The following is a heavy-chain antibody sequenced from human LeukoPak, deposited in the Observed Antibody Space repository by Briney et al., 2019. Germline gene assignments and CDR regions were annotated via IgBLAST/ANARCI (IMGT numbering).Heavy chain of an antibody. CDR2: IIPIFGTA. Sequence: PVKVSCKASGGTFSSYAISWVRQAPGQGLEWVGGIIPIFGTANYAQKFQGRVTITADESTSTAYMELSSLRSEDTAVYYCAREGGSGELQDDDAFDIWGQGTMVTVSS. J-gene: IGHJ3*02. CDR1: GGTFSSYA. V-gene: IGHV1-69*13. CDR3: AREGGSGELQDDDAFDI. D-gene: IGHD1-26*01.